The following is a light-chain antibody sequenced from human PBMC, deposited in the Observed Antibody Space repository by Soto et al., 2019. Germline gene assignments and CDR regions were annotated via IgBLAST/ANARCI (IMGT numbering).Light chain of an antibody. V-gene: IGKV1-39*01. CDR1: QSISSY. CDR2: AAS. J-gene: IGKJ1*01. Sequence: DIQMTQSPSSLSASVGDRVTITCRASQSISSYLNWYQQKPGKAPKLLIYAASSLQSGVPSRFSGSGSGTDFTLTISSLQPEDFAVYYCQQYDNWRTFGQGTKVDI. CDR3: QQYDNWRT.